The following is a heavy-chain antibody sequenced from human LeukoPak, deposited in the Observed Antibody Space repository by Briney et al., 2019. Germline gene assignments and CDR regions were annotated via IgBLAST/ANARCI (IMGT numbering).Heavy chain of an antibody. CDR1: GGSISSGGYY. J-gene: IGHJ4*02. CDR2: IYHSGST. Sequence: SETLSLTCTVSGGSISSGGYYWSWIRQPPGKGLEWIGYIYHSGSTYYNPSLKSRVTISVDRSKNQFSLKLSSVTAADTAIYYCARDGRAGSLFAYWGQGTLVTVSS. V-gene: IGHV4-30-2*01. D-gene: IGHD6-19*01. CDR3: ARDGRAGSLFAY.